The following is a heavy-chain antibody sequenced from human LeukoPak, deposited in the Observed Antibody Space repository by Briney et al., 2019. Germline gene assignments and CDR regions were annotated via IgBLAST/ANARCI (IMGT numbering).Heavy chain of an antibody. V-gene: IGHV3-30-3*01. J-gene: IGHJ3*01. CDR1: GFTFSSYA. Sequence: PGRSLRLSCAASGFTFSSYAMHWVRQAPGKGLEWVAVISYDGSNKYYADSVKGRFTISRDNSKNTLYLQMNSLRAEDTAVYYCARGFYGSGSYSSPGFHAFDVWGQGTMVTVSS. D-gene: IGHD3-10*01. CDR3: ARGFYGSGSYSSPGFHAFDV. CDR2: ISYDGSNK.